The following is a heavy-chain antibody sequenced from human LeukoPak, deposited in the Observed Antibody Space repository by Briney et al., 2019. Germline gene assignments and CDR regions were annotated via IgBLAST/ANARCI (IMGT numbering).Heavy chain of an antibody. CDR2: INHSGST. D-gene: IGHD3-3*01. Sequence: SETLSLTCAVYGGSFSGYYWSWIRQPPGKGLEWIGEINHSGSTNYNPSLKSRVTISVDTSKNQFSLKLSSVTAADTAVYYCARLKARVTIFGVAGDYRGQGTLVTVSS. V-gene: IGHV4-34*01. J-gene: IGHJ4*02. CDR1: GGSFSGYY. CDR3: ARLKARVTIFGVAGDY.